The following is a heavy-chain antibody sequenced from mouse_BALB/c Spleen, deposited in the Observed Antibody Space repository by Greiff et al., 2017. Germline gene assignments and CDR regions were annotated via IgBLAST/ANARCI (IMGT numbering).Heavy chain of an antibody. CDR2: IYPGSGST. J-gene: IGHJ3*01. Sequence: LQQPGSELVRPGASVKLSCKASGYTFTSYWMHWVKQRPGQGLEWIGNIYPGSGSTNYDEKFKSKATLTVDTSSSTAYMQLSSLTSEDSAVYYCTRGLTATAYWGQGTLVTVSA. CDR3: TRGLTATAY. V-gene: IGHV1S22*01. D-gene: IGHD1-2*01. CDR1: GYTFTSYW.